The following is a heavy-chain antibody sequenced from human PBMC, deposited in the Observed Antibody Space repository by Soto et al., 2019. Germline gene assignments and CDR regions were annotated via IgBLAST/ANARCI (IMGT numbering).Heavy chain of an antibody. D-gene: IGHD6-13*01. Sequence: SVKVSCKASGGTFSSYAISWVRQAPGQGLEWMGGIIPIFGTANYAQKFQGRVTITADESTSTAYMELSSLRSEDTAVYYCATSAIAAAAEQAYWGQGTLVTVSS. CDR1: GGTFSSYA. CDR2: IIPIFGTA. CDR3: ATSAIAAAAEQAY. V-gene: IGHV1-69*13. J-gene: IGHJ4*02.